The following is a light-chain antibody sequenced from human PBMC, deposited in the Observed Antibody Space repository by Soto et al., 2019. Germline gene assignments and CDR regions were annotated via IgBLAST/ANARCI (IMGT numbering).Light chain of an antibody. CDR3: HQRSNSPLT. Sequence: EIVLTQSPGTLSLSPGERATLSCRASQSVSSNLAWYQQKPGQAPRLLIYAASSRATGIPARFSGRGSRTDFTLTITILEPEDFAVYYCHQRSNSPLTFGPGTKVDIK. V-gene: IGKV3-11*01. CDR1: QSVSSN. J-gene: IGKJ3*01. CDR2: AAS.